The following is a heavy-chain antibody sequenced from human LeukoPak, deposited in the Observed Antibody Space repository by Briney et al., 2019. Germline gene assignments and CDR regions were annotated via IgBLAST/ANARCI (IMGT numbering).Heavy chain of an antibody. J-gene: IGHJ5*02. CDR2: INHSGST. CDR3: ARGPRADYETNWFDP. Sequence: SETLSLTCTVSGGSISGYYWSWIRQPPGKGLEWIGEINHSGSTNYNPSLKSRVTISVDTSKNQFSLKLSSVTAADTAVYYCARGPRADYETNWFDPWGQGTLVTVSS. V-gene: IGHV4-34*01. D-gene: IGHD4-17*01. CDR1: GGSISGYY.